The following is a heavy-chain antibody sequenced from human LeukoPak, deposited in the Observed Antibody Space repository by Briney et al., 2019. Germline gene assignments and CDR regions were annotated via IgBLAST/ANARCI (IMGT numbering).Heavy chain of an antibody. CDR1: GYTFPNYG. CDR3: ARGCGSTSRY. Sequence: ASVKVSCKASGYTFPNYGITWVRQAPGQGLEWMGWISTHNGDTNYAQSLQDRVTMTTDTSTSTAYMELRSLRSDDTAVYYCARGCGSTSRYWGQGTLVTVSS. D-gene: IGHD1-26*01. J-gene: IGHJ4*02. V-gene: IGHV1-18*01. CDR2: ISTHNGDT.